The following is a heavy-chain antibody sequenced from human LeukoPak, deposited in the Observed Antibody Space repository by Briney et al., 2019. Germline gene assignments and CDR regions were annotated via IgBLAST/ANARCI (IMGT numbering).Heavy chain of an antibody. V-gene: IGHV3-21*01. CDR3: ARLYSSGWYVNY. CDR1: GFTFSSYS. J-gene: IGHJ4*02. Sequence: GGSLRLSCAASGFTFSSYSMNWVRQAPGKGLEWVSSIGGSSSYIYHTDSVKGRFTISRDNAKNSLYLQMNSLRAEDTAVYYCARLYSSGWYVNYWGQGTLVTVSS. D-gene: IGHD6-19*01. CDR2: IGGSSSYI.